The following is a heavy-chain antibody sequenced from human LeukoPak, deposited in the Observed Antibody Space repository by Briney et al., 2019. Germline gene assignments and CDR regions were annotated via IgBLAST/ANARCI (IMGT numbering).Heavy chain of an antibody. J-gene: IGHJ4*02. Sequence: GGSLRLSCAASGFTFSTYWMSWVRQAPGKGLEWVSAISGSGGSTYYADSVKGRFTISRDNSKNTLYLQMNSLRAEDTAVYYCAKVTSWLEYYFDYWGQGTLVTVSS. V-gene: IGHV3-23*01. CDR3: AKVTSWLEYYFDY. D-gene: IGHD6-19*01. CDR2: ISGSGGST. CDR1: GFTFSTYW.